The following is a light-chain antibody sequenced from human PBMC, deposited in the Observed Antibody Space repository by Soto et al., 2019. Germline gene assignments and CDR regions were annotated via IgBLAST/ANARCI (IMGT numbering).Light chain of an antibody. Sequence: IQMTQSPSTLSASVGDRVTITCRASQSISSWLAWYQQKPGKAPNLLIYRASTLESGVPSRFSGSGSGTEFTLTISSLQPDDFVTYYCQQYNTYWTFGQGTKVEIK. J-gene: IGKJ1*01. V-gene: IGKV1-5*03. CDR2: RAS. CDR1: QSISSW. CDR3: QQYNTYWT.